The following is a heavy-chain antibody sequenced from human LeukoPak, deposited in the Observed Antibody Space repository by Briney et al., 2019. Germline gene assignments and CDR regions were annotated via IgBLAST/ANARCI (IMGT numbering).Heavy chain of an antibody. Sequence: SGGSLRLSCAASGFTFSSYSMNWVRQAPGKGLEWVSYISSSSTIYYADSVKGRFTISRDNAKNSLYLQMNSLRAEDTAVYYCARDRAGCSSTSCYWSYWGQGTLVTVSS. V-gene: IGHV3-48*01. CDR1: GFTFSSYS. CDR3: ARDRAGCSSTSCYWSY. CDR2: ISSSSTI. J-gene: IGHJ4*02. D-gene: IGHD2-2*01.